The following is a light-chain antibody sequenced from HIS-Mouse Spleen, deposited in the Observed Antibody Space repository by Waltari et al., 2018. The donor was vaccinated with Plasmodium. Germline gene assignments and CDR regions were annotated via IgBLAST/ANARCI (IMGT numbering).Light chain of an antibody. Sequence: SYELTPPPSVSVSPGQTARITCPGDALPKQYAYWYQQKSGQAPVLVNYEDSKRPAGIPERFSGSSAGTMATLTISGAQVEDEADYYCYSTDSSCNHRVFGGGTKLTVL. CDR3: YSTDSSCNHRV. J-gene: IGLJ3*02. V-gene: IGLV3-10*01. CDR1: ALPKQY. CDR2: EDS.